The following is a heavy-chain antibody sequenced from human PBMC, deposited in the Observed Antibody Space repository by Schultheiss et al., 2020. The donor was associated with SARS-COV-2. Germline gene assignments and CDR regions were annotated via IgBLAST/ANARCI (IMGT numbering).Heavy chain of an antibody. CDR1: GFTFSSYA. V-gene: IGHV3-30*03. Sequence: GGSLRLSCAASGFTFSSYAMSWVRQAPGKGLEWVAVISYDGSNKYYADSVKGRFTISRDNAKNSLYLQMNSLRAEDTAVYYCASNYYYYYMDVWGKGTTVTVSS. J-gene: IGHJ6*03. CDR2: ISYDGSNK. CDR3: ASNYYYYYMDV.